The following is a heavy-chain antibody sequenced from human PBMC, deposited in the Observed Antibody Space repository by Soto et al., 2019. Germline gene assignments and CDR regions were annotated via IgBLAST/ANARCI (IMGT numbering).Heavy chain of an antibody. D-gene: IGHD4-4*01. J-gene: IGHJ4*02. V-gene: IGHV4-30-2*01. Sequence: PSGTLSLTCAVSGRSISSGGYSWGWIRQPPGKGLEWIGYIYHSGSTYYNPSLKSRVTISVDRSKNQFSLKLSSVTAADTAVYYCARGMTTVTTLDYWGQGTLVTVSS. CDR1: GRSISSGGYS. CDR3: ARGMTTVTTLDY. CDR2: IYHSGST.